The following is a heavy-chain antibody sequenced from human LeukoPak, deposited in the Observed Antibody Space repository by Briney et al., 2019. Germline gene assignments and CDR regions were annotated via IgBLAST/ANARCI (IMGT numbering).Heavy chain of an antibody. CDR3: AGERGEEYSSGWYKRNYFDN. CDR2: GDYSGGT. V-gene: IGHV4-39*07. Sequence: PSETLSLTCTVSGDSFCSVTDYWAWIRQPPGKGLEWIASGDYSGGTYYNPSLESRVAVSADMSKNQFSLKLTSVTGADTAVYYCAGERGEEYSSGWYKRNYFDNWGQGIRVTVSS. J-gene: IGHJ4*02. D-gene: IGHD6-19*01. CDR1: GDSFCSVTDY.